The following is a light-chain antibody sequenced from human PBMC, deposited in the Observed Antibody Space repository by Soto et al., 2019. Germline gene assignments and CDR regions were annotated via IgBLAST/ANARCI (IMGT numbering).Light chain of an antibody. CDR3: RSYAGSTNV. J-gene: IGLJ1*01. CDR1: SSDVGGYNY. CDR2: EVN. Sequence: QSALTQPPSASGSPGQSVAISCTGTSSDVGGYNYVSWYQQHPGKAPKLMIYEVNKRPSGVPDRFSGSKSGNTASLTVSGLQADDEADYYCRSYAGSTNVFXTGTKVTVL. V-gene: IGLV2-8*01.